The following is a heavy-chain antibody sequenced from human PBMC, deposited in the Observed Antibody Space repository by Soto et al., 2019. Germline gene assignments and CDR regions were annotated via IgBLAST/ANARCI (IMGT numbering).Heavy chain of an antibody. CDR2: IYYSGST. Sequence: SETLSLTCTVSGGSISSSSYYWGWIRQPPGKGLEWIGSIYYSGSTYYNPSLKSRVTISVDTSKNQFSLKLSSVTAADTAVYYCARQHDYIWGSYRHSGYWGQGTLVTVSS. CDR1: GGSISSSSYY. D-gene: IGHD3-16*02. V-gene: IGHV4-39*01. CDR3: ARQHDYIWGSYRHSGY. J-gene: IGHJ4*02.